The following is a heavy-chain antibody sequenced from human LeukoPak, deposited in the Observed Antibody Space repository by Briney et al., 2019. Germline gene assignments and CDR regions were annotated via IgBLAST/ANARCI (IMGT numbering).Heavy chain of an antibody. Sequence: PSETLSLTCAVSGGSISSSNWWSWVRQPPGKGLEWIGEIYHSGSTNCNPSLKSRVTISVDKSKNQFSLKLSSVTAADTAVYYCARIWGFGELLYKTPLGDYWGQGTLVTVSS. D-gene: IGHD3-10*01. CDR2: IYHSGST. CDR1: GGSISSSNW. CDR3: ARIWGFGELLYKTPLGDY. V-gene: IGHV4-4*02. J-gene: IGHJ4*02.